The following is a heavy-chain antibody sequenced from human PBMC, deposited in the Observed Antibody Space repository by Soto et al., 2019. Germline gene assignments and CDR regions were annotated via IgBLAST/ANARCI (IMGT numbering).Heavy chain of an antibody. J-gene: IGHJ6*02. CDR2: IIPIFGTA. D-gene: IGHD5-18*01. Sequence: SVKVSCKASGGTFSSYAISWVRQAPGQGLEWMGGIIPIFGTANYAQKFQGRVTITADESTSTAYMELSSLRSEDTAVYYCASCGYSYDISYYYGMDVWGQGTTVTVSS. V-gene: IGHV1-69*13. CDR3: ASCGYSYDISYYYGMDV. CDR1: GGTFSSYA.